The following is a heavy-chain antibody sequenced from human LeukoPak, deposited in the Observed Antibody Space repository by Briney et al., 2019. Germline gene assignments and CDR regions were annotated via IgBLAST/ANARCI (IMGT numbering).Heavy chain of an antibody. V-gene: IGHV4-38-2*01. CDR1: GYSISRGYS. Sequence: SETLSLTCAVSGYSISRGYSWGWIRQPPGKGLEWIGNIYHSESTHYNPSLKSRVTISADTSKNQFFLKLTSVTAADTAVYYCARFDHVWGTHGMDAFDLWGQGTMVTVSS. CDR2: IYHSEST. D-gene: IGHD3-16*01. CDR3: ARFDHVWGTHGMDAFDL. J-gene: IGHJ3*01.